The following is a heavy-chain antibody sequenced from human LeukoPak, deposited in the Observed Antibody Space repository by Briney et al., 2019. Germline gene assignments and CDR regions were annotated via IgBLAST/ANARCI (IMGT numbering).Heavy chain of an antibody. D-gene: IGHD6-6*01. V-gene: IGHV3-33*01. J-gene: IGHJ4*02. Sequence: GRSLRLSCGVSGFTFRSHGMHWVRQAPGKGVEWAAVIWYDGSDKYSADSVKGRFTISRDNSKDTLYLQMNSLRAEDTAVYYCVRDIRAKYLDFWGQGTLVTVSS. CDR1: GFTFRSHG. CDR2: IWYDGSDK. CDR3: VRDIRAKYLDF.